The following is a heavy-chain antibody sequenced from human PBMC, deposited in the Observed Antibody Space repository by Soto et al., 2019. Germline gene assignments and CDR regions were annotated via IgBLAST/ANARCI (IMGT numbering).Heavy chain of an antibody. CDR1: GGSISSGDYC. Sequence: SETLSLTCTVSGGSISSGDYCWSWIRQSPGKGLEWIGYIYYTGSTYYNPSLKSRVIISVDTSKNQFSLKLSSVTAADTAVYYCARGDYGGQTSFDFWGQGTLVTVSS. CDR2: IYYTGST. V-gene: IGHV4-30-4*01. J-gene: IGHJ4*02. CDR3: ARGDYGGQTSFDF. D-gene: IGHD4-17*01.